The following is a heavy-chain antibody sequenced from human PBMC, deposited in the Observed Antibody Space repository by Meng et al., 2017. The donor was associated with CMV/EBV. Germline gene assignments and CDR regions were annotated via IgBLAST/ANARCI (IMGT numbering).Heavy chain of an antibody. CDR1: GFNCSSYA. CDR2: NSGSGVRT. Sequence: AAGFNCSSYARSWGRKAPGKGREWGTANSGSGVRTYYADAVKGRFTISRDNSKNTLYLQMNSLRGDDTALYYCTKDQYSDLMRWFDPWGHGTLVTVSS. J-gene: IGHJ5*02. D-gene: IGHD4-11*01. CDR3: TKDQYSDLMRWFDP. V-gene: IGHV3-23*01.